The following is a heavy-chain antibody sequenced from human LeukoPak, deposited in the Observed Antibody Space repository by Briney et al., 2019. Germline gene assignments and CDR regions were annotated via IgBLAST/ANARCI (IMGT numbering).Heavy chain of an antibody. CDR3: ARGVIRGIDAFDI. CDR2: SYSGGST. J-gene: IGHJ3*02. V-gene: IGHV3-66*02. D-gene: IGHD3-10*01. Sequence: GGSLRLSCAASGFTVSSNYISWVRQAPGKGLECVSVSYSGGSTDYADSVKGRFTISRDNSKNTLYPQMNSLRTEDTAVYYCARGVIRGIDAFDIWGQGTMVTVSS. CDR1: GFTVSSNY.